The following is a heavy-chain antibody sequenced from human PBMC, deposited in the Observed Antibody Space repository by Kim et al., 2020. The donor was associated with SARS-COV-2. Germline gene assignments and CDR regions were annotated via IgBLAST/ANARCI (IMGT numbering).Heavy chain of an antibody. J-gene: IGHJ4*02. CDR1: GYTFTSYY. Sequence: ASVNVSCKTYGYTFTSYYMHWVRQAPGQGLEWMGIINTTRGSTTYAQKFQGRVMMTRDTSTSTVYMELSSLTSEDTAVFYCARSASGGKEFEYWGQGTL. V-gene: IGHV1-46*01. D-gene: IGHD3-10*01. CDR3: ARSASGGKEFEY. CDR2: INTTRGST.